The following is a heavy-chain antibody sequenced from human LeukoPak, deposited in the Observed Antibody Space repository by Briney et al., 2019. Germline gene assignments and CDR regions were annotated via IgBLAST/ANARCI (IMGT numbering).Heavy chain of an antibody. CDR3: TTNPPNDHDGSGSPDY. Sequence: GRSLRLSCAASGFTFSSYGMHWVRQAPGKGLEWVGRIKSKTDGGTTDYAAPVKGRFTISRDDSKNTLYLQMNSLKTEDTAVYYCTTNPPNDHDGSGSPDYWGQGTLVTVSS. CDR1: GFTFSSYG. V-gene: IGHV3-15*07. CDR2: IKSKTDGGTT. J-gene: IGHJ4*02. D-gene: IGHD3-10*01.